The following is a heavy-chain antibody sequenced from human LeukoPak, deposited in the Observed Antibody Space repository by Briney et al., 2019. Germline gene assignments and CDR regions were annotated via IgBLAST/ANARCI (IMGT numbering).Heavy chain of an antibody. V-gene: IGHV3-30*03. CDR3: ARDLSRPITMIVINWFDP. CDR1: GFTFSSYS. Sequence: GGSLRLSCAASGFTFSSYSMNWVRQAPGKGLEWVAVISYDGSNKYYADSVKGRFTISRDNSKNTLYLQMNSLRAEDTAVYYCARDLSRPITMIVINWFDPWGQGTLVTVSS. CDR2: ISYDGSNK. J-gene: IGHJ5*02. D-gene: IGHD3-22*01.